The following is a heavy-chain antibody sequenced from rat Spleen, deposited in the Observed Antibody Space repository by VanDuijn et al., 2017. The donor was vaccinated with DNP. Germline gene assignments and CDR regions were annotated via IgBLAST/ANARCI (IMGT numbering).Heavy chain of an antibody. CDR1: GYSITSSYR. J-gene: IGHJ1*01. D-gene: IGHD4-3*01. Sequence: EVQLQESGPGLVKPSQSLSLTCSVTGYSITSSYRWNWIRKFPGNKLEWMGSVNSAGTTNYNPSLKSRISITRDTSKNQLFLQVNSVTTEDTATYFCARRVRDTLGYWYFDFWGPGTMVTVSS. CDR2: VNSAGTT. V-gene: IGHV3-3*01. CDR3: ARRVRDTLGYWYFDF.